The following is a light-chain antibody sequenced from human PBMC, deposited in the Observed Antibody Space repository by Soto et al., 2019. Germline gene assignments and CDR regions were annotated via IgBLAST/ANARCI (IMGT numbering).Light chain of an antibody. CDR2: AAS. J-gene: IGKJ1*01. CDR1: QSVKNNY. V-gene: IGKV3-20*01. CDR3: QQYATSPRT. Sequence: ETGLTQSPGTLSLSPGERATLSCRASQSVKNNYLRWYQQKPGQAPRLLIYAASGRDTGSPDRFSGSESGTDFTLTISRLEPEDCAVYYFQQYATSPRTFGQGTKVEIK.